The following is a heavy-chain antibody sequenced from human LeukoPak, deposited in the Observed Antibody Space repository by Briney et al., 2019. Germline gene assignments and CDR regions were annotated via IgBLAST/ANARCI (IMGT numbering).Heavy chain of an antibody. CDR2: ICRSVVAI. J-gene: IGHJ4*02. CDR3: ATHPRGDILTGYGIDY. D-gene: IGHD3-9*01. CDR1: GITLCGSE. Sequence: GGSLRLSRARSGITLCGSEMYWARAAPGEGLGWGSSICRSVVAIYYADSVKGRFTISRDNAKNSLFLQMHSLRAKDTAVYYCATHPRGDILTGYGIDYWGQGTLVTVSS. V-gene: IGHV3-48*03.